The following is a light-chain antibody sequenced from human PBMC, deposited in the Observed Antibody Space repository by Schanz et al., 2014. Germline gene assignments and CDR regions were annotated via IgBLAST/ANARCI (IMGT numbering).Light chain of an antibody. CDR1: SSNIGAGYD. CDR2: NNN. J-gene: IGLJ2*01. CDR3: QSYDSSLSGHVV. Sequence: QSVLTQPPSVSGAPGQRVTISCTGSSSNIGAGYDVHWYQQLPGTAPKLLIYNNNQRPSGVPDQFSGSKSDPSATLAIAGLQAEDEADYYCQSYDSSLSGHVVFGGGAKLTVL. V-gene: IGLV1-40*01.